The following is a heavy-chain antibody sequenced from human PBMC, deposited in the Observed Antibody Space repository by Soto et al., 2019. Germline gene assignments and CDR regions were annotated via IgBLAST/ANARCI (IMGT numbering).Heavy chain of an antibody. CDR1: NYSFISFG. CDR2: INPANDNT. V-gene: IGHV1-18*01. CDR3: ARDPFYTGGNLPFGYFDS. Sequence: QVQMVQSGPEVKKPGASVKVSCKTSNYSFISFGIIWMRQAPGQGLEWMAWINPANDNTNYAQSLQGRITLTTDTSTSTAYMELGSLRSDDTAVSFCARDPFYTGGNLPFGYFDSLFQGTLGTVS. D-gene: IGHD3-16*01. J-gene: IGHJ4*02.